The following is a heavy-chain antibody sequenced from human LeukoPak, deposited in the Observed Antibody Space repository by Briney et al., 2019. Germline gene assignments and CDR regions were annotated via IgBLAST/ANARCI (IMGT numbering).Heavy chain of an antibody. CDR1: GGSISSYY. J-gene: IGHJ4*02. V-gene: IGHV4-59*06. Sequence: PSETLSLTCTVSGGSISSYYWSWIRQHPGKGLEWIGYIYYSGSTYYNPSLKSRVTISVDTSKNQFSLKLSSVTAADTALYYCAQSYSGYDFVYWGQGTLVTVSS. CDR3: AQSYSGYDFVY. D-gene: IGHD5-12*01. CDR2: IYYSGST.